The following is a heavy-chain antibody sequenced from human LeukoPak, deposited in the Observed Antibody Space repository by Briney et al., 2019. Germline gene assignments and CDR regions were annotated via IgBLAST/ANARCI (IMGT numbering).Heavy chain of an antibody. CDR1: GFTFSSIA. V-gene: IGHV3-64*01. J-gene: IGHJ3*02. Sequence: GGSLRLSCAASGFTFSSIAMTWVRQAPGKGLEYFSAISRTGSTTYYTNSVKGRFTISRDNSKNTLYLQMGGLRAEDMAVYYCATSRYCSGGDCYSLAFDIWGQGTMVTVSS. CDR3: ATSRYCSGGDCYSLAFDI. CDR2: ISRTGSTT. D-gene: IGHD2-15*01.